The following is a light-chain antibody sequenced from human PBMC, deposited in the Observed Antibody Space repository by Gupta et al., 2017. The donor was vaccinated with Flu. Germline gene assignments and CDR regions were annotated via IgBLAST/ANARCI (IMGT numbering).Light chain of an antibody. J-gene: IGKJ5*01. CDR3: QQRGNWPPIT. V-gene: IGKV3-11*01. CDR2: DAS. CDR1: QSVSSY. Sequence: EIVLTQSPATLSLSPGERATLSCRASQSVSSYLAWYQQKPGQPPRLLIYDASNRATGIPARFSGSGSGTDXTLTISXREPEDFALYYCQQRGNWPPITFGXGTRLEIK.